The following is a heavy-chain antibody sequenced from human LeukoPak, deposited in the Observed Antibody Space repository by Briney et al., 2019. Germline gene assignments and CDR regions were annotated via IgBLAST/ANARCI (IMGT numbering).Heavy chain of an antibody. D-gene: IGHD3-3*01. CDR2: IYYTGSR. CDR3: ARTSYYDFWSGKIDWFDP. V-gene: IGHV4-4*02. CDR1: GASISSSDW. Sequence: PSETLSLTCVVSGASISSSDWWSWVRQTPGKGLEWIGEIYYTGSRNYNPSLKSRVTISVDTSKNQFSLKLRSVTAADTAVYYCARTSYYDFWSGKIDWFDPWGQGTLVTVSS. J-gene: IGHJ5*02.